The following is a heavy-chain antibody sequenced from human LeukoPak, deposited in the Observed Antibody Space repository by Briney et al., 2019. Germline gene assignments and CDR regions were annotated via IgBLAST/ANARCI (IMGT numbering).Heavy chain of an antibody. CDR2: INHSGST. D-gene: IGHD6-13*01. CDR3: ARLYIAAAGKAVDY. J-gene: IGHJ4*02. V-gene: IGHV4-34*01. Sequence: SETLSLTCAVYGGSFSGYYWSWIRRPPGKGLEWIGEINHSGSTNYNPSLKSRVTISVDTSKNQFSLKLSSVTAADTAVYYCARLYIAAAGKAVDYWGQGTLVTVSS. CDR1: GGSFSGYY.